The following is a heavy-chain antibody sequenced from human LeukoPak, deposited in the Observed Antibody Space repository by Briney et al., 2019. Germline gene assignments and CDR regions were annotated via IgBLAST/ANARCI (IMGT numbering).Heavy chain of an antibody. CDR3: ARGMAAVSLYYYYMDV. CDR1: GGSISSGGYY. CDR2: IYYSGST. Sequence: PSRTLSLTCTVSGGSISSGGYYWSWIRQHPGKGLEWIGYIYYSGSTYYNPSLKSRVTISVDTSKNQFSLKLSSVTAADTAVYYCARGMAAVSLYYYYMDVWGKGTTVTVSS. V-gene: IGHV4-31*03. D-gene: IGHD6-13*01. J-gene: IGHJ6*03.